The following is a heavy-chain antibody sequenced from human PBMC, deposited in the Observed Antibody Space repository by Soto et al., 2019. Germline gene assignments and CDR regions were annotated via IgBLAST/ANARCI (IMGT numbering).Heavy chain of an antibody. Sequence: QITLKESGPTLVKPTQTLTLTCTFSGFSLSSSGVGVGWIRQPPGKALEWLALAYWNDDDRYSPSLKSRLTISRDTSRNQVVLTMTNMDPVDTATYYCVHRRVAGKYFDYWGQGTLVTVSS. J-gene: IGHJ4*02. V-gene: IGHV2-5*01. CDR1: GFSLSSSGVG. D-gene: IGHD6-13*01. CDR3: VHRRVAGKYFDY. CDR2: AYWNDDD.